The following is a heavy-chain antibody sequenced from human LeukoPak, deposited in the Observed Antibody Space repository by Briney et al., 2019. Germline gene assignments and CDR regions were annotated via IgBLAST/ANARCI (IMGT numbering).Heavy chain of an antibody. CDR1: GFTFSSYA. CDR3: AKDVTYYDSSGAIFDY. Sequence: GGSLRLSCAASGFTFSSYAMSWVRQAPGKGLEWVSAISGSGGSTYYADSVKGRFTISRDNSKNTLYLQMNSPRAEDTAVYYCAKDVTYYDSSGAIFDYWGQGTLVTVSS. CDR2: ISGSGGST. D-gene: IGHD3-22*01. J-gene: IGHJ4*02. V-gene: IGHV3-23*01.